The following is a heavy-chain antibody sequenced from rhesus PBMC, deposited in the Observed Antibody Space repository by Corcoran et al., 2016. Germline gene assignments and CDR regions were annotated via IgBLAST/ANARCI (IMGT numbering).Heavy chain of an antibody. CDR2: IGGSRCRT. D-gene: IGHD6S26*01. CDR1: GGSISSSY. CDR3: ARQGAYSSGWSWVCDY. Sequence: QLQLQESGPGLVKPSETLSPTCAVSGGSISSSYWSWIRQAPGKGLEWIGYIGGSRCRTTHSPSLKSRVTLSVDTAKNQLSLKLSSVTAADTAVYYCARQGAYSSGWSWVCDYWGQGVLVTVSS. J-gene: IGHJ4*01. V-gene: IGHV4-169*01.